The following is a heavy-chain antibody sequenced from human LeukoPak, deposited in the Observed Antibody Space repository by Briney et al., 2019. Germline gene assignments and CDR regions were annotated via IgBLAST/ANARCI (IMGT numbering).Heavy chain of an antibody. Sequence: ASVKVSCKASGYTFTSYGISWVRQAPGQGLEWMGWISAYNGNTNYAQKLQGRVTMTTDTSTSTAYMELRSLRSDDTAVYYCARDPPRVDDFWSDYSGYWGQGTLVTVSS. V-gene: IGHV1-18*01. D-gene: IGHD3-3*01. CDR2: ISAYNGNT. CDR3: ARDPPRVDDFWSDYSGY. J-gene: IGHJ4*02. CDR1: GYTFTSYG.